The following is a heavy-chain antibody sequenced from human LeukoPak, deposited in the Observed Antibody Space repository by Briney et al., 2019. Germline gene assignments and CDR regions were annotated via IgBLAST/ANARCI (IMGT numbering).Heavy chain of an antibody. J-gene: IGHJ3*02. CDR2: ISAYNGNT. D-gene: IGHD5-24*01. CDR3: ARDRDGSTSAFDI. Sequence: SVKVSCKASGYTFTSYGISWVRQAPGQGLEWMGWISAYNGNTNYAQKLQGRVTMTRDTSISTAYMELSRLRSGDTAVYYCARDRDGSTSAFDIWGQGTMVTVSS. CDR1: GYTFTSYG. V-gene: IGHV1-18*01.